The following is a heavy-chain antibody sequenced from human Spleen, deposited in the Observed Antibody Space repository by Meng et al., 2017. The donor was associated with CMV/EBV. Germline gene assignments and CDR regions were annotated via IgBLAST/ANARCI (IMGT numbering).Heavy chain of an antibody. D-gene: IGHD6-6*01. J-gene: IGHJ4*02. CDR3: ATWKPGEQLVGYFDY. V-gene: IGHV3-30-3*01. CDR1: GFTFSSYA. Sequence: VQLVESGGGVGQPGRSLRLSCAASGFTFSSYAMHWVRQAPGKGLEWVAVISYDGSNKYYADSVKGRFTISRDNSKNTLYLQMNSLRAEDTAVYYCATWKPGEQLVGYFDYWGQGTLVTVSS. CDR2: ISYDGSNK.